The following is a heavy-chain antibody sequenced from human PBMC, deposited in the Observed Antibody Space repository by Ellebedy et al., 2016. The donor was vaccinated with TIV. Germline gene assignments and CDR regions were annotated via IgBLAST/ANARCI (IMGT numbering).Heavy chain of an antibody. J-gene: IGHJ5*02. CDR2: IIPIFGTA. D-gene: IGHD5-24*01. CDR3: ARVCCGPRDGYNLGEGWFDP. V-gene: IGHV1-69*13. CDR1: GGTFSSYA. Sequence: AASVKVSCKASGGTFSSYAISWVRQAPGQGLEWMGGIIPIFGTANYAQKFQGRVTITADESTSTAYMELSSLRSEDTAVYYCARVCCGPRDGYNLGEGWFDPWGQGTLVTVSS.